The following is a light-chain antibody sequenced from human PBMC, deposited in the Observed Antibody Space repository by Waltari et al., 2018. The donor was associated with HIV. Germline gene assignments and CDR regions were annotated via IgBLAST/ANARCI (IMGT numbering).Light chain of an antibody. CDR3: QSYDSSLSDSVV. CDR1: RPNIGAGYV. J-gene: IGLJ2*01. CDR2: TNS. Sequence: QSVLTQPPSVSGAPGQRVPISCTGSRPNIGAGYVVHWYQQLPGTAPKLLIYTNSNRPSGVPDRFSGSKSGTSASLAITGLQADDEAHYYCQSYDSSLSDSVVFGGGTTLTVL. V-gene: IGLV1-40*01.